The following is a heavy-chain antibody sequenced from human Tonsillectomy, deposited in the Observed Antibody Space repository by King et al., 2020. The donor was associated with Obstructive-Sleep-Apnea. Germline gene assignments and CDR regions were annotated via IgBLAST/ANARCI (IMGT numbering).Heavy chain of an antibody. V-gene: IGHV4-59*01. D-gene: IGHD5-12*01. Sequence: VPLQESGPGLVKPSETLSLTCTVSGGSISSYYWSWIRQPPGKGLEWIGYIFYSGSTNYNPSLKSRVTISVDTSKNQFSLKLSSVTAADTAVYSCARGTEIVAPFDYWGQGTLVTVSS. CDR3: ARGTEIVAPFDY. CDR2: IFYSGST. CDR1: GGSISSYY. J-gene: IGHJ4*02.